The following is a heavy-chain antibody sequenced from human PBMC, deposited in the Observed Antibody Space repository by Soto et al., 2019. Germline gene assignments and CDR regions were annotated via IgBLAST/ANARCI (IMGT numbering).Heavy chain of an antibody. V-gene: IGHV3-7*05. CDR1: GFPFSSYW. J-gene: IGHJ4*02. D-gene: IGHD3-3*01. CDR3: ARVDTYYDFWSGLKKPMYYFDY. Sequence: GGSLRLSCAASGFPFSSYWMSWVRQAPGKGLEWVANIKQDGSEKYYVDSVKGRFTISRDNAKNSLYLQMNSLRAEDTAVYYCARVDTYYDFWSGLKKPMYYFDYWGQGTLVTVSS. CDR2: IKQDGSEK.